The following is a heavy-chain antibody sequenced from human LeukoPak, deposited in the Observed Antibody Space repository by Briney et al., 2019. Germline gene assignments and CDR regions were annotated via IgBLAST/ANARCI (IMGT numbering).Heavy chain of an antibody. Sequence: GGSLRLSCAASGFTFSNYAMHWVRQAPGKGLEGVGRIKSKADGGTTDYAAPVRGRFAISRDDSKNTLYLQMNSLKTEDTAVYYCAASGGSGSSYFDYWGQGTLVTVSS. D-gene: IGHD6-25*01. J-gene: IGHJ4*02. CDR2: IKSKADGGTT. CDR1: GFTFSNYA. CDR3: AASGGSGSSYFDY. V-gene: IGHV3-15*01.